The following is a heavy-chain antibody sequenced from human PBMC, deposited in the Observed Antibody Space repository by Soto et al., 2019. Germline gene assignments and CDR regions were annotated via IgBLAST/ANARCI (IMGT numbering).Heavy chain of an antibody. CDR2: ISGSGDFT. Sequence: PGGSLRLSCAASGFSFRNYGMNWVRQTPGKGLEWVSVISGSGDFTYYADSVKGRFTISRDNPKNTIYLQMNSLRAEDTAVYYCAKGFYGSGSYYNERAFDSWGQGTLVTVSS. D-gene: IGHD3-10*01. J-gene: IGHJ4*02. V-gene: IGHV3-23*01. CDR1: GFSFRNYG. CDR3: AKGFYGSGSYYNERAFDS.